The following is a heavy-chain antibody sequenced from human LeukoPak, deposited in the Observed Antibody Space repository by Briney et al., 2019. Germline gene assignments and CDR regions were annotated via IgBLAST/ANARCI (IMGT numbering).Heavy chain of an antibody. D-gene: IGHD5-24*01. CDR2: ISSSSSYI. CDR1: GFTFSSYS. CDR3: ARGMSRDGYNYYFDY. V-gene: IGHV3-21*01. Sequence: GGSLRLSCAASGFTFSSYSMNWVRQAPGKGLEWVSSISSSSSYIYYADSVKGRLTISRDNAKNSLYLQMNSLRAEDTAVYYCARGMSRDGYNYYFDYWGQGTLVTVSS. J-gene: IGHJ4*02.